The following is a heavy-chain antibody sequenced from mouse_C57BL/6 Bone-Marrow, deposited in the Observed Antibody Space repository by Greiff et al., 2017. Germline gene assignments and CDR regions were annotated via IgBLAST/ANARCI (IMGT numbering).Heavy chain of an antibody. CDR2: IDPSDSYT. J-gene: IGHJ3*01. CDR3: ARGRRPSRAWFAY. V-gene: IGHV1-69*01. CDR1: GYTFTSYW. Sequence: QVQLQQPGAELVMPGASVKLSCKASGYTFTSYWMHWVKQRPGQGLEWIGEIDPSDSYTNYNQKFKGKSTLTVDKSSSTAYMQLSSLTSEDSAVYYCARGRRPSRAWFAYWGQGTLVTVSA.